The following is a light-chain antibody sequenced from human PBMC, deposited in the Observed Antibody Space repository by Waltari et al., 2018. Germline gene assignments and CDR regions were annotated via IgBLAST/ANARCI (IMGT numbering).Light chain of an antibody. CDR1: TSNIGGNS. V-gene: IGLV1-44*01. CDR3: ATWDDSLSVYV. CDR2: STH. J-gene: IGLJ6*01. Sequence: LTQPPSASGTPGQRVTIPCSGSTSNIGGNSVHWYQQLPGTAPKLLIYSTHQRPSGVPDRFSGSKSGTSASLAISELQSDDEGDYYCATWDDSLSVYVFGSGTTVTVL.